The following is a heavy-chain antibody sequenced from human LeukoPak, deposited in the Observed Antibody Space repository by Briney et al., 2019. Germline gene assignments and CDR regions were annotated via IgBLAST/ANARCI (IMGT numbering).Heavy chain of an antibody. Sequence: EASVKVSCKASGGTFSSYAISWVRQAPGQGLEWMGGIIPIFGTANYAQKFQGRVTMTEDTSTDTAYMELSSLRSEDTAVYYCATGVPGSNYYYYYMDVWGKGTTVTVSS. J-gene: IGHJ6*03. V-gene: IGHV1-69*06. CDR1: GGTFSSYA. D-gene: IGHD2-8*01. CDR2: IIPIFGTA. CDR3: ATGVPGSNYYYYYMDV.